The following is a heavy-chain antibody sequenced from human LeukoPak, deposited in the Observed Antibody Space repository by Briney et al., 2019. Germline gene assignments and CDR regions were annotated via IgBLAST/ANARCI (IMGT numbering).Heavy chain of an antibody. Sequence: GGSLRLSCAASGFTFSSYSMNWVRLAPGKGLEWVSSITGNGGRTYYADSVKGRFAISRDNPKNTVYMQMNSLRGEDTAVYYCAKDTGYDLLLHYRGQGTLVTVSS. CDR3: AKDTGYDLLLHY. CDR1: GFTFSSYS. J-gene: IGHJ4*02. D-gene: IGHD5-12*01. CDR2: ITGNGGRT. V-gene: IGHV3-23*01.